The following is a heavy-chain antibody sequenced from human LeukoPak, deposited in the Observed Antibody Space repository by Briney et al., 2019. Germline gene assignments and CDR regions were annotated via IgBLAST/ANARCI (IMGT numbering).Heavy chain of an antibody. J-gene: IGHJ4*02. CDR2: INHSGNT. Sequence: PSETLSLTCAVYGGSFSGYYWSWIRQPPGKGLEWIGEINHSGNTNYNPSLKSRVTISVDTSKNQFSLKLSSVTAADTAVYYCARSGGSGSYYNLDYWGQGTLVTVSS. V-gene: IGHV4-34*01. CDR3: ARSGGSGSYYNLDY. CDR1: GGSFSGYY. D-gene: IGHD3-10*01.